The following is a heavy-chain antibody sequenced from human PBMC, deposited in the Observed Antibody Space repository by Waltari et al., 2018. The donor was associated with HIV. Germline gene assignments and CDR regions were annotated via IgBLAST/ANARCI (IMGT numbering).Heavy chain of an antibody. CDR1: VDPITHDSGNYK. V-gene: IGHV4-61*02. CDR2: NSTGGTT. CDR3: ARSPKQWLSFRVTFFDF. Sequence: QVELDESGPGPVKPSQTLSLTCFCPVDPITHDSGNYKWAWIRPSAGKDLEWVGHNSTGGTTNYNPSLKSRVFISIDKSKKSFSLKVNSVTAADTAVYYCARSPKQWLSFRVTFFDFWDPGTLVTVSP. J-gene: IGHJ2*01. D-gene: IGHD6-19*01.